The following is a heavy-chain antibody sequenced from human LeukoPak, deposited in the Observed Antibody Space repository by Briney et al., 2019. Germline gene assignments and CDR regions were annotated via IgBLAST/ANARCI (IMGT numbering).Heavy chain of an antibody. D-gene: IGHD3-9*01. CDR3: ARGDILTGYYFDY. J-gene: IGHJ4*02. V-gene: IGHV4-39*07. CDR2: IYYSGST. Sequence: SETLSLTCTVSGGSISSSSYYWGWIRQPPGKGLEWIGSIYYSGSTYYNPSLKSRVTISVDTSKNQFSLKLSSVTAADTAVYYCARGDILTGYYFDYWGQGTLVTVSS. CDR1: GGSISSSSYY.